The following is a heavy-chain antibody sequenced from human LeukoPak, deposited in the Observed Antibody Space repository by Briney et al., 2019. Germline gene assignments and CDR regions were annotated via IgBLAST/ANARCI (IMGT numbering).Heavy chain of an antibody. Sequence: SQTLSLTCAISGDSVSSNDAAWNWLRQSPSRGLEWLGRTYYRSEWYHEYALSVKSRITFNADTSKNQFSLQVNSVTPEDTAVYYCARDSKIAVGGYYFDYWGQGTLVTVSS. CDR2: TYYRSEWYH. CDR1: GDSVSSNDAA. V-gene: IGHV6-1*01. D-gene: IGHD6-19*01. J-gene: IGHJ4*02. CDR3: ARDSKIAVGGYYFDY.